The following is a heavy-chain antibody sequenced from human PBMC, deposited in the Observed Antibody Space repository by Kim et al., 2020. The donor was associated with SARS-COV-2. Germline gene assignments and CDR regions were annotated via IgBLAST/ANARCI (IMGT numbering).Heavy chain of an antibody. CDR1: GFTFDDYT. CDR2: ISWDGGST. J-gene: IGHJ6*02. Sequence: GGSLRLSCAASGFTFDDYTMHWVRQAPGKGLEWVSLISWDGGSTYYADSVKGRFTISRDNSKNSLYLQMNSLRTEDTALYYCAKDITPLSEGGPSYYDFWSGYYGGLTRSYGMDVWGQGTTVTVSS. D-gene: IGHD3-3*01. CDR3: AKDITPLSEGGPSYYDFWSGYYGGLTRSYGMDV. V-gene: IGHV3-43*01.